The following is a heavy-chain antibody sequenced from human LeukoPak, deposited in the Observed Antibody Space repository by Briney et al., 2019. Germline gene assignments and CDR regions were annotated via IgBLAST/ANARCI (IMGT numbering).Heavy chain of an antibody. J-gene: IGHJ6*02. V-gene: IGHV3-33*01. CDR1: GFTFSSYG. CDR3: ARDLVVADAPRMDV. CDR2: IWYDGSNK. D-gene: IGHD2-15*01. Sequence: GRSLRLSCAASGFTFSSYGMHWVRQAPGKGLEWVAVIWYDGSNKYYADSVKGRFTISRDNSKNTLYLQMNSLRAEDTAVYYCARDLVVADAPRMDVWGQGTTVTVSS.